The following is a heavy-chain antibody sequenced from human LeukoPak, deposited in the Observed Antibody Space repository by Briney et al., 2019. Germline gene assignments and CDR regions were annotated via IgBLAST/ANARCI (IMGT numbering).Heavy chain of an antibody. CDR3: ARDSVGAITGAFDY. Sequence: SETLSLTCTVSGGSISSYYWSWIRQPPGKGLEWIGYIYSSGSTNYNPSLKSRVTISVATSKNQFSLKLSSVTAADTAVYYCARDSVGAITGAFDYWGQGTLVTVSS. CDR2: IYSSGST. V-gene: IGHV4-59*12. D-gene: IGHD1-26*01. J-gene: IGHJ4*02. CDR1: GGSISSYY.